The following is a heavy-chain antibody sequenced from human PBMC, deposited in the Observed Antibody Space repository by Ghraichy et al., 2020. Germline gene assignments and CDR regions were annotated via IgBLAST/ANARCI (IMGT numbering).Heavy chain of an antibody. J-gene: IGHJ6*02. CDR1: GGSISSSSYY. V-gene: IGHV4-39*07. D-gene: IGHD3-9*01. CDR2: IYYSGST. Sequence: SETLSLTCTVSGGSISSSSYYWGWIRQPPGKGLEWIGSIYYSGSTYYNPSLKSRVTISVDTSKNQFSLKLSSVTAADTAVYYCVRDPLRYFDWFSSYYYGMDVWGQGTTVTVSS. CDR3: VRDPLRYFDWFSSYYYGMDV.